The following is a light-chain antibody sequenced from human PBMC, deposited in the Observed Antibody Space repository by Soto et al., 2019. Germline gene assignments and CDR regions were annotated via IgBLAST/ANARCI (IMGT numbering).Light chain of an antibody. CDR2: DAS. CDR1: QNINNW. Sequence: DFQMTQSPSTLSASVGDRVTITCRASQNINNWVAWYQQKPGKAPKFLIYDASTFQRGVPSRFSGSGFGTEFSLTISSLQPDDFGSYYCQHTRTFGQGTKVESK. V-gene: IGKV1-5*01. J-gene: IGKJ1*01. CDR3: QHTRT.